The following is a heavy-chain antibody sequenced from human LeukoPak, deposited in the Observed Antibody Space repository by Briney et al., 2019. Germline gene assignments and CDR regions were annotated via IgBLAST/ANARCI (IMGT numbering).Heavy chain of an antibody. J-gene: IGHJ4*02. CDR2: IYHSGST. D-gene: IGHD4-11*01. Sequence: SETLSLTCTVSGGSISSYYWSWIRQPPGKGLEWIGYIYHSGSTIYNPSLKSRVAISVDTSKNQFSLKLSSVTAADTAVYYCARYSSVEPYHFDYWGQGTLVTVSS. CDR3: ARYSSVEPYHFDY. CDR1: GGSISSYY. V-gene: IGHV4-59*12.